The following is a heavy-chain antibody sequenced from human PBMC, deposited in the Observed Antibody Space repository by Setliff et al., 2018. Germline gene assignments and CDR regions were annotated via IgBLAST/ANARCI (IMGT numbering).Heavy chain of an antibody. Sequence: PSETLSLTCTVSGGSISRGSYYWSWVRQPAGKGLEWIGRIYTSGSTNYNPSLKSRVTISVDTSRNQFSLKLSSVTAADTAVYYCARGADTVVAPYDAFDIWGQGTMVTVSS. CDR1: GGSISRGSYY. CDR2: IYTSGST. V-gene: IGHV4-61*02. D-gene: IGHD2-15*01. J-gene: IGHJ3*02. CDR3: ARGADTVVAPYDAFDI.